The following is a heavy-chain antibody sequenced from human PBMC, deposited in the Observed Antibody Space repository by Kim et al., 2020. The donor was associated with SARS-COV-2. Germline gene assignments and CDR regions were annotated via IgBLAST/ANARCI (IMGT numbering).Heavy chain of an antibody. CDR1: GFTFSRHS. V-gene: IGHV3-30*04. CDR2: ISVDGSCI. Sequence: GGSLRLSYADSGFTFSRHSMHWVRQAPGKGLEWVALISVDGSCIRYGDSVKGRFTISRDNSRNTLYLHMNSLNTGDTAVYDCARDKIGGHGAFDAWGKGTMVTVSS. J-gene: IGHJ3*01. CDR3: ARDKIGGHGAFDA.